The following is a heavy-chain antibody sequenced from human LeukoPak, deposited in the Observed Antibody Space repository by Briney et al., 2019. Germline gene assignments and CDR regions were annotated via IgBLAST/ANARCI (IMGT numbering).Heavy chain of an antibody. CDR1: GGSIRSGNFY. D-gene: IGHD2/OR15-2a*01. V-gene: IGHV4-30-4*01. Sequence: PSQTLSLTCTVSGGSIRSGNFYWSWIRQPPGKGLEWIGYIFYLGSTYYNLSLKSRVTMSVDTSKNQFSLKLRSVTAADTAVYYCARKYPDHWFDPWGQGTLVTVSS. CDR3: ARKYPDHWFDP. J-gene: IGHJ5*02. CDR2: IFYLGST.